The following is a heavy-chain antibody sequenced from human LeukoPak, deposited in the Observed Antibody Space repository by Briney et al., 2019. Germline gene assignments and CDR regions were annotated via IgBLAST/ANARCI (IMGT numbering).Heavy chain of an antibody. J-gene: IGHJ4*02. V-gene: IGHV4-31*03. CDR1: GGSISSGGYY. Sequence: SETLSLTCTVSGGSISSGGYYWRRIRQHPGKGLEWIGYIYYSGSTYYNPSLKSRVTISVDTSKNQFSLKLSSVTAADTAVYYCARVVGSGYDPVWDYWGQGTLVTVSS. D-gene: IGHD5-12*01. CDR3: ARVVGSGYDPVWDY. CDR2: IYYSGST.